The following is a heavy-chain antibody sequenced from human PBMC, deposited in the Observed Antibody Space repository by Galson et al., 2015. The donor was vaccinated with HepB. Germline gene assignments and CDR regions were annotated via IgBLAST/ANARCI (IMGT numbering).Heavy chain of an antibody. CDR1: GGTFSSYA. V-gene: IGHV1-24*01. CDR2: FDPEDGET. J-gene: IGHJ4*02. Sequence: SVKVSCKASGGTFSSYAISWVRQAPGKGLEWMGGFDPEDGETIYAQKFQGRVTMTEDTSTDAAYMELSSLRSEDTAVYYCATDRFDYWGQGTLVTVSS. CDR3: ATDRFDY.